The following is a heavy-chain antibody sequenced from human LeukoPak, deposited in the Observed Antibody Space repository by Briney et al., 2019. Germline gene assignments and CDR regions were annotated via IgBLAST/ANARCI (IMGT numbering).Heavy chain of an antibody. CDR3: AKIGDILTGYPYYYDY. D-gene: IGHD3-9*01. CDR1: GFTFSSYG. CDR2: IRYDGSNK. J-gene: IGHJ4*02. V-gene: IGHV3-30*02. Sequence: PGGSLRLSCAASGFTFSSYGMHWVRQAPGKGLEWVAFIRYDGSNKYYADSVKGRFTISRDNSKNTLYLQMNSLRAEDTAVYYCAKIGDILTGYPYYYDYWGQGTLVTVSS.